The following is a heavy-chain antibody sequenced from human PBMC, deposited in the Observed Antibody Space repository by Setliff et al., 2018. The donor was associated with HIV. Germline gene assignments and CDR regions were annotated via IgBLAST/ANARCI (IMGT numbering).Heavy chain of an antibody. D-gene: IGHD6-13*01. CDR1: GYPFTDYY. Sequence: ASVKVSCKASGYPFTDYYLHWVRQAPGQGLEWMGWINPKSTDTKFAQKFQGRVTITRDTSASTASMELSSLRSEDTAVYYCAREKGSYSSSWTRTDAFDIWGQGTMVTVSS. V-gene: IGHV1-2*02. CDR3: AREKGSYSSSWTRTDAFDI. CDR2: INPKSTDT. J-gene: IGHJ3*02.